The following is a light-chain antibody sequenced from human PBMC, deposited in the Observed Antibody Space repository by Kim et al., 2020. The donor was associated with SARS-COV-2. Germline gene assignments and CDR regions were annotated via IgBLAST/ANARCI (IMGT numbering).Light chain of an antibody. CDR1: QSVSRTY. J-gene: IGKJ2*01. Sequence: EIVLTQSPGTLSLSPGERATLSCRASQSVSRTYLAWYQQKPGQGPRLLIYGTSNRATGIPDRFSGSGSGTDFTLTISRLEPEDFAVYYCQQYGSSPYTFGQGTKLEI. V-gene: IGKV3-20*01. CDR2: GTS. CDR3: QQYGSSPYT.